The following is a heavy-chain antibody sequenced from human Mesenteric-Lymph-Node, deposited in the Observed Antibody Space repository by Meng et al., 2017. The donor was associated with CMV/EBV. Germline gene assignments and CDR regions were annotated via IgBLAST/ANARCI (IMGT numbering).Heavy chain of an antibody. V-gene: IGHV4-39*07. CDR1: GDSISSSDFF. J-gene: IGHJ4*02. Sequence: SETLSLTCTVSGDSISSSDFFWGWIRQPPGKGLEWIGSIYYTGSTYYNPSLKSRVTMSVDTSKHQFSLRLSSVTAADTAVYYCARERDTAMGDYFDYWGQGTLVTVSS. CDR3: ARERDTAMGDYFDY. CDR2: IYYTGST. D-gene: IGHD5-18*01.